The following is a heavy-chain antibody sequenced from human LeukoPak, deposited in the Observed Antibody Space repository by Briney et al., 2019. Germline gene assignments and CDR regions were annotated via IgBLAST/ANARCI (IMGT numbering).Heavy chain of an antibody. J-gene: IGHJ3*02. CDR3: ASFSVYDSSGPDAFDI. CDR2: IYYSGST. D-gene: IGHD3-22*01. CDR1: GGSISSYY. Sequence: SETLSLTCTVSGGSISSYYWSWIRQPPGKRLEWIGYIYYSGSTNYNPSLKSRVTISVDTSKNQFSLKLSSVTAADTAVYYCASFSVYDSSGPDAFDIWGQGTMVTVSS. V-gene: IGHV4-59*01.